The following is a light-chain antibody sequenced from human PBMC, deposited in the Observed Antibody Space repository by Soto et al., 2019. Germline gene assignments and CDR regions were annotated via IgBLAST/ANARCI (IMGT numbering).Light chain of an antibody. J-gene: IGLJ1*01. V-gene: IGLV2-23*01. CDR3: SSTYARSNVFV. CDR2: EGS. CDR1: SSDVGSYNL. Sequence: QSALTQPASVSGSPGQSITISCTGTSSDVGSYNLVSWYQQHPGKAPKLMIYEGSKRPSGVSNRFSGSKSGNTASLTISGLQAEDEADYHCSSTYARSNVFVFGTGTKLTVL.